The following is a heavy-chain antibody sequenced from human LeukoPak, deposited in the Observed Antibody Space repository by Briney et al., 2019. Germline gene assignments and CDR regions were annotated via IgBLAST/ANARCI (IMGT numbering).Heavy chain of an antibody. CDR3: VRAYCGGDCYHLDY. J-gene: IGHJ4*02. CDR2: ISYDGDNK. Sequence: GRSLRLSCAASGFIFNNHAIHWVRQAPGKGLEWVAVISYDGDNKYYADSVKGRFTISRDNSKNTLYLQMNSLRAEDTAVYYCVRAYCGGDCYHLDYWGQGTLVTVSS. CDR1: GFIFNNHA. V-gene: IGHV3-30*04. D-gene: IGHD2-21*02.